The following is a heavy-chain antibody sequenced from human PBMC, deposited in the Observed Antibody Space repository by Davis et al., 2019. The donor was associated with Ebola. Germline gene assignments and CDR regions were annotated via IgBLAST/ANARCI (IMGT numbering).Heavy chain of an antibody. CDR3: ARGDYSFDY. D-gene: IGHD4-11*01. CDR2: IYYSGST. Sequence: GSLRLSCTVSGGSISSYSWSWIRQPPGKGLEWIGYIYYSGSTNYNPSLKSRVTISVDTSKNQFSLKLSSVTAADTAVYYCARGDYSFDYWGQGTLVTVYS. J-gene: IGHJ4*02. CDR1: GGSISSYS. V-gene: IGHV4-59*08.